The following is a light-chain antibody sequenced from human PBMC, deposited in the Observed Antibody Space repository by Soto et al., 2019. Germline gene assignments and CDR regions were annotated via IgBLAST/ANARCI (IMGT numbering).Light chain of an antibody. V-gene: IGLV1-47*01. CDR2: RNN. Sequence: QPVLTQPPSASGTPGQRVTISCSGSSSNIGSNYVYWYHHLPGTALKLVIYRNNQRPSGVPDRISASKSGTSASLAISGLRSEDEADYYCAAWDDGLSGVVFGRGTKLTVL. CDR3: AAWDDGLSGVV. CDR1: SSNIGSNY. J-gene: IGLJ2*01.